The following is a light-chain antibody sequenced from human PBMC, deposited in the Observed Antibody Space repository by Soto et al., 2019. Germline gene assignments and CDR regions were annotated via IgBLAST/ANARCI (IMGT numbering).Light chain of an antibody. J-gene: IGKJ4*01. CDR2: KAS. CDR3: QQYNNS. CDR1: QSISTW. Sequence: DTQMTQSPSTLSASVGDRVTITCRASQSISTWLAWYQQKPGKAPKLLIYKASSLESGVPSRFSGSGSGTEFTLTISSLQSDDFVTYYCQQYNNSFGGGTKVDIK. V-gene: IGKV1-5*03.